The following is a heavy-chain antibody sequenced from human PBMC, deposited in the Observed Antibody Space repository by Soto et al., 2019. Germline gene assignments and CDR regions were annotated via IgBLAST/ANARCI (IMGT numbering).Heavy chain of an antibody. CDR3: AIFRTVTTPFDY. D-gene: IGHD4-17*01. V-gene: IGHV3-9*01. Sequence: EVQLAESGGGLVQPGRSLRLSCVASGFSFDDYAMHWVRQAPGKGLEWVSGISWNSGNIGYADSVKGRFTISRDNAKSSLHLQMNSLRTEDTALYYCAIFRTVTTPFDYWGQGTLVTVSS. CDR1: GFSFDDYA. J-gene: IGHJ4*02. CDR2: ISWNSGNI.